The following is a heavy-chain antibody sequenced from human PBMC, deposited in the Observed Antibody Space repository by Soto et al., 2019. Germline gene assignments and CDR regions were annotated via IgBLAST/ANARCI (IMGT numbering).Heavy chain of an antibody. Sequence: QVQLVESGGGVVQPGRSLRLSCAASEFTFRSYGMHWVRQAPGKGLEWVAVIWYDGSNKYYADSVKGRFTISRDNSKNTLYLQMNSLRAEDTAVYYCARDGSAAAPFDYWGQGTLVTVSS. D-gene: IGHD6-13*01. CDR1: EFTFRSYG. J-gene: IGHJ4*02. CDR2: IWYDGSNK. CDR3: ARDGSAAAPFDY. V-gene: IGHV3-33*01.